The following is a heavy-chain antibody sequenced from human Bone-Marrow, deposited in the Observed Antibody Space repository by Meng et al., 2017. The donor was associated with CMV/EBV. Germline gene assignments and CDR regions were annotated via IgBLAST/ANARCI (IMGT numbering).Heavy chain of an antibody. J-gene: IGHJ2*01. CDR1: GYTFNTHS. D-gene: IGHD7-27*01. CDR3: ARDEANWGFCDL. Sequence: ASVKVSCKVSGYTFNTHSINWVRQAPGQGLEWMGWINTYNGNTKFAQKFQGRVTLTTDSSTTTAFMELRSLRSDDTAVYYCARDEANWGFCDLWGRGTLVTVSS. CDR2: INTYNGNT. V-gene: IGHV1-18*01.